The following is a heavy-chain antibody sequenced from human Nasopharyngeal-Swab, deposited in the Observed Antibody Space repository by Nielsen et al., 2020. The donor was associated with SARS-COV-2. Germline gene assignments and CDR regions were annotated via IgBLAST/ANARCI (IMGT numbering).Heavy chain of an antibody. CDR2: ISAYNGNT. D-gene: IGHD2-15*01. V-gene: IGHV1-18*01. CDR3: ARVASDCTGGSRFSPSRYFYYYEMDV. Sequence: WVRQAPGQGLEWMGWISAYNGNTDYAPKFQGRVSMTTDTSTTTAYMELRGLRSDDTAVYYCARVASDCTGGSRFSPSRYFYYYEMDVWGQGTTVTVSS. J-gene: IGHJ6*02.